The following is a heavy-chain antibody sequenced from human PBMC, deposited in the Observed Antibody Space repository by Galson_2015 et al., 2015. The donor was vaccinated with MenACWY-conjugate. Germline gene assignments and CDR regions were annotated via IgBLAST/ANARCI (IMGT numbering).Heavy chain of an antibody. V-gene: IGHV3-74*01. CDR1: GFTFSSYW. J-gene: IGHJ4*02. Sequence: SLRLSCAASGFTFSSYWMHWVRQVPGKGLVWVSRINRDGSTTSYADSVKGRFTISRDNAKNMLYLQMNSLRAEDTAVYYCAREPSYGDYEDYWGQGTLVTVSS. CDR2: INRDGSTT. D-gene: IGHD4-17*01. CDR3: AREPSYGDYEDY.